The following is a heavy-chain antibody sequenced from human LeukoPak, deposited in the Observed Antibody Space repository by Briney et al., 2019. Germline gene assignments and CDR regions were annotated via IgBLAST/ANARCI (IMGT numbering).Heavy chain of an antibody. CDR3: AREGSITTYDY. J-gene: IGHJ4*02. CDR2: ISSNGGDT. V-gene: IGHV3-64*01. Sequence: TGGSLRLSCAASGFTFSSYTMHWVRQVPGKGPESVSAISSNGGDTYYAKSVKGRFTISRDNSKNTLYLQMDSLRAEDMAVYYCAREGSITTYDYWGQGTLVTVSS. D-gene: IGHD2/OR15-2a*01. CDR1: GFTFSSYT.